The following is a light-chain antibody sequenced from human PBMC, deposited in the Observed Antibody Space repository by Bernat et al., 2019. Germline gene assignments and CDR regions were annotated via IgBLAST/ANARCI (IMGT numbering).Light chain of an antibody. J-gene: IGKJ5*01. V-gene: IGKV1-5*03. CDR1: QSISDW. Sequence: DIQMTQSPSTLSASVGDRVTITCRASQSISDWLAWYQQKPGKAPKLLIYKSSNLESGVPSRFSGSGSGTEFTLTISSLQADDSATYYCQQCYSYITFGQVTPLEIK. CDR2: KSS. CDR3: QQCYSYIT.